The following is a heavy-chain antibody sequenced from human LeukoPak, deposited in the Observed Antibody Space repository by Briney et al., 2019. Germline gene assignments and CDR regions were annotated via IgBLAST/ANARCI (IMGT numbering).Heavy chain of an antibody. D-gene: IGHD5-12*01. CDR1: GFTFSSYA. J-gene: IGHJ6*04. CDR2: ISSNGGST. V-gene: IGHV3-64D*06. Sequence: GGSLRLSCSASGFTFSSYAMHWVRKAPGKGLEYVSAISSNGGSTYYADSVKGRFTISRDNSKNTLYLQMSSLRAEDTAVYYCVKALRGYSGYDLGYYYGMDVWGKGTTVTVSS. CDR3: VKALRGYSGYDLGYYYGMDV.